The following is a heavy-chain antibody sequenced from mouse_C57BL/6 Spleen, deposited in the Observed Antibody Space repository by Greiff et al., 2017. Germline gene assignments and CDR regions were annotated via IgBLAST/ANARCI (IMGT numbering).Heavy chain of an antibody. Sequence: QVQLKGSGPGLLALSQSLSSTATVPGFPLPSYGVSWVRQPPGKGLGWLGVIWGVGSTNYHSALISRLSISKDNSKSQVFLKLNSLQTDDTATYYWARTGTMDYWGQGTSVTVSA. CDR1: GFPLPSYG. CDR3: ARTGTMDY. CDR2: IWGVGST. J-gene: IGHJ4*01. D-gene: IGHD4-1*01. V-gene: IGHV2-3*01.